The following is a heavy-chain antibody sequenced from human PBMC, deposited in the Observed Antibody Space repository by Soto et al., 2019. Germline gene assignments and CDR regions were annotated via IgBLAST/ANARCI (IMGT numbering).Heavy chain of an antibody. CDR1: GFTFSSYA. CDR3: ARDRQPSVYHGMAV. CDR2: ISYDGSNK. V-gene: IGHV3-30-3*01. J-gene: IGHJ6*02. Sequence: GGSLRLSCAASGFTFSSYAMHWVRQAPGKGLEWVAVISYDGSNKYYADSVKGRFTISRDNANNLLYLQMDSLTSEDTAIYYCARDRQPSVYHGMAVWGQGTTVTVSS.